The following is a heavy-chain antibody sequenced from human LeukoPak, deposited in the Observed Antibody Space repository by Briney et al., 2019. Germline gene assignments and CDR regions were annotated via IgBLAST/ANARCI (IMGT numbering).Heavy chain of an antibody. J-gene: IGHJ4*02. CDR2: INHSGST. V-gene: IGHV4-34*01. D-gene: IGHD5-12*01. Sequence: SETLSLTCAVYGGSFSGYYWSWIRQPPGKGLEWIGEINHSGSTNYNPSLKSRVTISVDTSKNQFSLKLSSVTAADTAVYYCARGVSGLFFDYWGQGTLVTVSS. CDR1: GGSFSGYY. CDR3: ARGVSGLFFDY.